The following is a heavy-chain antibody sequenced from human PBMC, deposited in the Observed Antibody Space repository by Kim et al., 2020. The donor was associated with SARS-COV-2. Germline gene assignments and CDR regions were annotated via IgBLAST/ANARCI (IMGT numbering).Heavy chain of an antibody. Sequence: SVKVSCKASGGTFSSYAISWVRQAPGQGLEWMGRIIPILGIANYAQKFQGRVTITADKSTSTAYMELSSLRSEDTAVYYCAWAYSSSWLGFDYWGQGTLVTVSS. CDR3: AWAYSSSWLGFDY. D-gene: IGHD6-13*01. CDR2: IIPILGIA. J-gene: IGHJ4*02. V-gene: IGHV1-69*04. CDR1: GGTFSSYA.